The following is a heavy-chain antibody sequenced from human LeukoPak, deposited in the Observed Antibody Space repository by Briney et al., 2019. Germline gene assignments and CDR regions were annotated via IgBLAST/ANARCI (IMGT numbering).Heavy chain of an antibody. Sequence: GTSVKVSCTASGFTFTSSAVQWVRQARGQRLEWIGWIVVGSGNTNYAQKFQGRVTMTRDTSTSTVYMELSSLRSEDTAVYYCARDWREGEYVGATDNYYFDYWGQGTLVTVSS. CDR1: GFTFTSSA. CDR2: IVVGSGNT. V-gene: IGHV1-58*01. D-gene: IGHD1-26*01. J-gene: IGHJ4*02. CDR3: ARDWREGEYVGATDNYYFDY.